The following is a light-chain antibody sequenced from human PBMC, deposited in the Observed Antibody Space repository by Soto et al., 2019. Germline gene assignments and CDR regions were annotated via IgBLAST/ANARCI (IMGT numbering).Light chain of an antibody. CDR2: EVR. V-gene: IGLV2-14*01. CDR3: SYYTSKSSLI. Sequence: TQPASVSRSPGDSISISFAGTMRYVVAYNLVSWYQQHPGRAPPLIIYEVRNRPSGISFRFYGSKSGNTASLTISGLQAEDEADYYCSYYTSKSSLIFGGGTK. CDR1: MRYVVAYNL. J-gene: IGLJ2*01.